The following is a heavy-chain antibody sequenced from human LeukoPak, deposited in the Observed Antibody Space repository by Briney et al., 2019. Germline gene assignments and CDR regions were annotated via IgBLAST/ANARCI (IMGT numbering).Heavy chain of an antibody. Sequence: GGSLRLSCAASGFTFSSSYMHWVRQATGKGLEWVSAIGTAGDTYYPGSVKGRFTISRENAKNSLYLQMNSLRAGDTAVYYCARGAGRGAFDIWGQGTMVTVSS. CDR2: IGTAGDT. CDR3: ARGAGRGAFDI. V-gene: IGHV3-13*01. J-gene: IGHJ3*02. D-gene: IGHD1-26*01. CDR1: GFTFSSSY.